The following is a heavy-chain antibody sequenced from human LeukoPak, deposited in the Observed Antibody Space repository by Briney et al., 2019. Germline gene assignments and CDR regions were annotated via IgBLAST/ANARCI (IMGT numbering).Heavy chain of an antibody. Sequence: WGSLRLSCAASGFTFSSYWMHWVRQAPGEGLVWVSRSSTEGSRTSYADSVKGRFTISRDNAKNTLYLQMNSLRAEDTAVYYCAREDTAMADAFDIWGQGTMVTVSS. CDR3: AREDTAMADAFDI. V-gene: IGHV3-74*01. J-gene: IGHJ3*02. CDR2: SSTEGSRT. D-gene: IGHD5-18*01. CDR1: GFTFSSYW.